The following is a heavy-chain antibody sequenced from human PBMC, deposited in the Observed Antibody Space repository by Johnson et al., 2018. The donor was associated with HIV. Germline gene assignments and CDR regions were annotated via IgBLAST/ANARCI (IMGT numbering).Heavy chain of an antibody. CDR2: IYSGGSTI. CDR1: GFTFDDYA. V-gene: IGHV3-48*03. D-gene: IGHD2-15*01. CDR3: AREGPYWAFDI. J-gene: IGHJ3*02. Sequence: MQLVESGGGLVQPGGSLRLSCAASGFTFDDYAIHWVRQAPGKGLEWVSGIYSGGSTIYHADSVKGRLIISRDNAKNSLYLQMSSLRAEDTAVYYCAREGPYWAFDIWGQGTMVTVSS.